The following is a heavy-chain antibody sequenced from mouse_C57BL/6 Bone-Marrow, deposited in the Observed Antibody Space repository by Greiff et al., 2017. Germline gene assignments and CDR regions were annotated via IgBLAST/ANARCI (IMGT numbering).Heavy chain of an antibody. D-gene: IGHD6-1*02. CDR1: GYTFTSYW. CDR2: IDPLSGGT. CDR3: AQDNYLYLYFAV. J-gene: IGHJ1*03. V-gene: IGHV1-62-3*01. Sequence: QVQLQQPGAELVKPGASVKLSCKASGYTFTSYWMHWVKQRPGRGLDWIGSIDPLSGGTSYNEKFKSKATLTVDKPSSTAYMQLSSLTSEDSAVYFCAQDNYLYLYFAVWCTGTTVTVAS.